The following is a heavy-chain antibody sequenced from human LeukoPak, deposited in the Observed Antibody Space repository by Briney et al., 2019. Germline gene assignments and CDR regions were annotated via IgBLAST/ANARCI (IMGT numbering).Heavy chain of an antibody. J-gene: IGHJ4*02. D-gene: IGHD2-21*02. V-gene: IGHV3-23*01. CDR2: ISGSGGST. CDR1: GFTFSSYG. Sequence: GGSLRLSCAASGFTFSSYGMSWVRQAPGKGLEWVSAISGSGGSTYYADSVKGRFTISRDNSKNTLYLQMNSLRAEDTAVYYCARDVVVTAYVFDYWGQGTLVTVSS. CDR3: ARDVVVTAYVFDY.